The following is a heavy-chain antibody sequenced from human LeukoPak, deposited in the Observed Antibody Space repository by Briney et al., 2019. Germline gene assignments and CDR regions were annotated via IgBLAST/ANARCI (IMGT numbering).Heavy chain of an antibody. J-gene: IGHJ4*02. CDR1: GGSISSGSYY. CDR3: ARVSAYPD. Sequence: SETLSLTCTVSGGSISSGSYYWSWIRQPAGKGLEWIGRIYTSGSTNYNPSLKSRATISVDTPKNQFSLKLSSVTAADTAVYYCARVSAYPDWGQGTLVTVSS. V-gene: IGHV4-61*02. D-gene: IGHD3-16*01. CDR2: IYTSGST.